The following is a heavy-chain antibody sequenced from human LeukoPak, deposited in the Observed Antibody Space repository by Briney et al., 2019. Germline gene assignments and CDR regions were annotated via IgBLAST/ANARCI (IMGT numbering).Heavy chain of an antibody. V-gene: IGHV4-31*03. CDR3: ARGGDSSGYYPPLLGY. CDR1: GGSISSGGYY. J-gene: IGHJ4*02. CDR2: IYYCGST. D-gene: IGHD3-22*01. Sequence: SETLSLTCTVSGGSISSGGYYWSWIRQHPGKGLEWIGYIYYCGSTYYNPSLKSRVTISVDTSKNQFSLKLSSVTAADTAVYYCARGGDSSGYYPPLLGYWGQGTLVTVSS.